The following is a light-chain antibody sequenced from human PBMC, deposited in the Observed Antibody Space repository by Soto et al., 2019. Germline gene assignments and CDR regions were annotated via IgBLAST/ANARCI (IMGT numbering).Light chain of an antibody. V-gene: IGKV1-39*01. Sequence: DIPMTQSPSSLSASVGDRVTITCRASQSIISYLSWYQQKPGKAPKLLIYAATTLQSGVPSRFSGSGSGTDFTLTISSLQPEDSATYYCQQSYDILSFGGGTKVDIE. CDR3: QQSYDILS. CDR1: QSIISY. J-gene: IGKJ4*01. CDR2: AAT.